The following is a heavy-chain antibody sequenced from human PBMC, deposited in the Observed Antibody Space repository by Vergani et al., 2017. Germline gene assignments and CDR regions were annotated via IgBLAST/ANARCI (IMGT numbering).Heavy chain of an antibody. J-gene: IGHJ4*02. V-gene: IGHV4-39*01. CDR1: GGSISSSSYY. CDR3: ASQDIVVVVAATVFDY. Sequence: QLQLQESGPGLVKPSETLSLTCTVSGGSISSSSYYWGWIRQPPGKGLEWIGSIYYSGSTYYNPSLKSRVTISVDTSKNQFSLKLSSVTAADTAVYYCASQDIVVVVAATVFDYWGQGTLVTVSS. CDR2: IYYSGST. D-gene: IGHD2-15*01.